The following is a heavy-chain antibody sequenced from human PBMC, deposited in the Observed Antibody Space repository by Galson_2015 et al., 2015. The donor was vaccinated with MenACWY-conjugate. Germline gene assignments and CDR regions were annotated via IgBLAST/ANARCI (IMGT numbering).Heavy chain of an antibody. D-gene: IGHD1-26*01. Sequence: ETLSLTCTVSGGSVTSETDYWSWLRQSPEKGLEWVGWLSYSGRANYSPSLKSRVTISMDTSNNQFSLRLTSMTAADTAMYYCAREPAYSGSFGWFDPWGQGTLVTVSS. CDR1: GGSVTSETDY. CDR2: LSYSGRA. V-gene: IGHV4-61*01. J-gene: IGHJ5*02. CDR3: AREPAYSGSFGWFDP.